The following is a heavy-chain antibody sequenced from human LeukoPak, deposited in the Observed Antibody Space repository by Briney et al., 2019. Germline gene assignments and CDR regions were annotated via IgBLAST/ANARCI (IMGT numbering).Heavy chain of an antibody. J-gene: IGHJ4*02. V-gene: IGHV4-59*11. Sequence: SETLSLTSTVSVGSITSHYWSWIRQLPGKGLEWIGYVYHSGSTSYNPSLKSRVAISLDTSKNQFSLKLTSVTAADRGVYYCATRPDGVWHGVFDYWGQGTLVTVSS. CDR3: ATRPDGVWHGVFDY. D-gene: IGHD4-17*01. CDR2: VYHSGST. CDR1: VGSITSHY.